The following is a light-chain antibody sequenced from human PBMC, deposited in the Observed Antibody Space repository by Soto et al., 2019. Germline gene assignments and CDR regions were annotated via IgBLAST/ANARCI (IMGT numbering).Light chain of an antibody. CDR2: GTF. CDR1: QSVTRTY. Sequence: EIVLTQSPDTLSLSPGERATLSCRASQSVTRTYLAWYQQKPGQAPRLLIFGTFNRATGIPSRFSGSGSWTDFTLTISRLEPEDSALYYCHQCGVSPYPFGRGKKLEIK. CDR3: HQCGVSPYP. V-gene: IGKV3-20*01. J-gene: IGKJ2*01.